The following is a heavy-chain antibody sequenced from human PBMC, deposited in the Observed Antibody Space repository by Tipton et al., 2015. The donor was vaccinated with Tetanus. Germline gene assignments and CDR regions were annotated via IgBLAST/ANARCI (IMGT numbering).Heavy chain of an antibody. D-gene: IGHD4-17*01. CDR1: GGSISSSNW. CDR3: ARDGTVTTPGADAFDI. J-gene: IGHJ3*02. Sequence: TLSLTCAVSGGSISSSNWWSWVRQPPGKGLEWIGEIYHSGSTNYNPSLKSRVTISVDKSKNQFSRKLSSVTAADTAVYYCARDGTVTTPGADAFDIWGQGTMVTVSS. V-gene: IGHV4-4*02. CDR2: IYHSGST.